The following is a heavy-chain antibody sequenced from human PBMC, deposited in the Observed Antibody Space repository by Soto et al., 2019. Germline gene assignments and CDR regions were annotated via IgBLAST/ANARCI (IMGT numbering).Heavy chain of an antibody. J-gene: IGHJ4*02. Sequence: ASVKVSCKASGYTFTGYYMHWVRQAPGQGPEWMGWINPNSGGTNYAQKFQGRVTMTRDTSISTAYMELSRLRSDDTAVYYCARGPRTYYYDSSGYHMIDYWGQGTLVTVSS. V-gene: IGHV1-2*02. CDR2: INPNSGGT. CDR3: ARGPRTYYYDSSGYHMIDY. CDR1: GYTFTGYY. D-gene: IGHD3-22*01.